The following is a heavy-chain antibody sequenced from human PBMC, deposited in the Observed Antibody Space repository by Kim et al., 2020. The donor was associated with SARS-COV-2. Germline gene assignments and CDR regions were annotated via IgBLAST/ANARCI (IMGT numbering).Heavy chain of an antibody. CDR2: IDPHSGGT. V-gene: IGHV1-2*02. J-gene: IGHJ4*02. D-gene: IGHD1-7*01. CDR1: GYTFTGYY. Sequence: ASVKVSCKASGYTFTGYYMQWVRQAPGQGLVWMGWIDPHSGGTIYAQNFQGRVTMTRHTSISTAYMELSSLTSDDTAVYYCARDWAPGGGSKTGNSDCFDYWGQGTLVTFSS. CDR3: ARDWAPGGGSKTGNSDCFDY.